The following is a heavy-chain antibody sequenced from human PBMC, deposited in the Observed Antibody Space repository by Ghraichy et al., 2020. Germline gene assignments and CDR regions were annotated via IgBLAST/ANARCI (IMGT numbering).Heavy chain of an antibody. CDR3: ARLPSTSFGVPARPSVDV. J-gene: IGHJ6*04. Sequence: SETLSLTCAVYGGSFSGYYWSWIRQPPGKGLEWIGEINYSGSTNYNPSLKSRVTISVDTSKNQFSLKLSSVTAADTAVYYCARLPSTSFGVPARPSVDVWGKGTTVTVSS. CDR1: GGSFSGYY. V-gene: IGHV4-34*01. D-gene: IGHD3-3*01. CDR2: INYSGST.